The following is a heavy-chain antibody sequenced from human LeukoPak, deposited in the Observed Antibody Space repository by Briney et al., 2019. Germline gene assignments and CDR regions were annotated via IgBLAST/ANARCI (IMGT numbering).Heavy chain of an antibody. CDR2: MNPNSGNT. V-gene: IGHV1-8*01. D-gene: IGHD2-2*01. CDR3: ARSYCSSISCRFDY. Sequence: ASVKVSCKASVYTFTSYDINWVRQATGHGLEWTGWMNPNSGNTGYAQKLQGRVTMTRNTSISTAYMELSSLRSEDTAVYYCARSYCSSISCRFDYWGQGTLVTVSS. J-gene: IGHJ4*02. CDR1: VYTFTSYD.